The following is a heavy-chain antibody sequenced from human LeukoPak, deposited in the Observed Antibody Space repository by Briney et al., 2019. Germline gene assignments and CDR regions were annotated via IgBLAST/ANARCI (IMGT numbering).Heavy chain of an antibody. Sequence: PGGSLRLSCAASGFTFSSYEMNWVRQAQGKGLEWVSYISSSGSTIYYADSVKGRFTISRDNAKNSLYLQMNSLRAEDTAVYYCARDLGSSGYLDYWGQGTLVTVSS. V-gene: IGHV3-48*03. CDR2: ISSSGSTI. J-gene: IGHJ4*02. CDR1: GFTFSSYE. CDR3: ARDLGSSGYLDY. D-gene: IGHD3-22*01.